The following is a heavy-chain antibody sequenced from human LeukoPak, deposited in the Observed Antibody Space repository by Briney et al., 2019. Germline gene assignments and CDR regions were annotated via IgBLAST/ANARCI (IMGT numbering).Heavy chain of an antibody. J-gene: IGHJ3*02. V-gene: IGHV4-39*07. Sequence: PSETLSLTCTLSGGSISSSSFYWGWIRQPPGKGLECIGTIYYSGITYYNSSLKSRVTISVDTSKNQFSLKLSPVTAADTAVYFCARSGPAAGRPDAFDIWGQGTMVTVSS. CDR1: GGSISSSSFY. CDR3: ARSGPAAGRPDAFDI. D-gene: IGHD2-2*01. CDR2: IYYSGIT.